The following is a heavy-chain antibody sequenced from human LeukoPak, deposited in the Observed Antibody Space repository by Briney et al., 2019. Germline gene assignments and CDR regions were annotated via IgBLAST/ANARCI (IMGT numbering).Heavy chain of an antibody. CDR1: GFTFSDYY. Sequence: PGGSLRLSCAASGFTFSDYYMSWIRQAPGKGLECVSYITSSGDTIYYADSVKGRFTISRDNSKNTLYLQMNSLRDEDTAMYYCARESGWGLPHAFDFWGQGTMITVSS. CDR3: ARESGWGLPHAFDF. D-gene: IGHD3-3*01. CDR2: ITSSGDTI. V-gene: IGHV3-11*04. J-gene: IGHJ3*01.